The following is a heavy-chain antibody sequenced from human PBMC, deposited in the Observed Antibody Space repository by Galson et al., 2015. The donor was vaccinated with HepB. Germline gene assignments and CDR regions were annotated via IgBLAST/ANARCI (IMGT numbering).Heavy chain of an antibody. Sequence: SLRLSCAASGFTFSSYGMHWVRQAPGKGLEWVAVISYDGSNKYYADSVKGRFTISRDNSKNTLYLQMNSLRAEDTAVYYCAKDVSSSSIYNWFDPWGQGTLVTVSS. CDR3: AKDVSSSSIYNWFDP. D-gene: IGHD6-6*01. J-gene: IGHJ5*02. V-gene: IGHV3-30*18. CDR2: ISYDGSNK. CDR1: GFTFSSYG.